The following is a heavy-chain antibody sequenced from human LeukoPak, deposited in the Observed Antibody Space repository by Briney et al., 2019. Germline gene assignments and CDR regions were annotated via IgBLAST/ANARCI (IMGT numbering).Heavy chain of an antibody. J-gene: IGHJ6*02. V-gene: IGHV4-59*01. CDR3: ARDRRYYDFWSGYRKNYYYYGMDV. CDR2: IYYSGST. D-gene: IGHD3-3*01. CDR1: GGSISSYY. Sequence: PSETLPLTCTVSGGSISSYYWSWIRQPPGKGLEWIGYIYYSGSTNYNPSLKSRVTISVDTSKNQFSLKLSSVTAADTAVYYCARDRRYYDFWSGYRKNYYYYGMDVWGQGTTVTVSS.